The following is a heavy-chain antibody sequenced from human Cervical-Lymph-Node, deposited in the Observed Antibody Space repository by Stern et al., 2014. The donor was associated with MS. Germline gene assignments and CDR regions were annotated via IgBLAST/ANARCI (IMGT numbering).Heavy chain of an antibody. CDR3: ARDDAVGATRYHYAMDV. CDR1: GGPIGSGTYY. Sequence: QVQLQESGPGLVKPSQTLALTCTVSGGPIGSGTYYWSWIRQPAGKGLEWIGRIYNSGSTSYKPSLQSRVTISLDPSKNQFSLKMSSVTAADTAVYYCARDDAVGATRYHYAMDVWGQGTTVTVSS. J-gene: IGHJ6*02. D-gene: IGHD1-26*01. CDR2: IYNSGST. V-gene: IGHV4-61*02.